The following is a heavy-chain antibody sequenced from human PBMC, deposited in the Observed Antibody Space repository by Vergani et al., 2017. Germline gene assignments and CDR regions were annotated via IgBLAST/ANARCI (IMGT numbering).Heavy chain of an antibody. J-gene: IGHJ1*01. CDR2: INPNSGGT. CDR3: ARVMGERGRNSIWYPAEYFQR. Sequence: QVQLVQSGAEVKKPGASVKVSCKASGYTFTGYYMHWVRQAPGQGLEWMGWINPNSGGTNYAQKFQGGVTMSRDTSISTAYMELSRLRSDDTAVYYCARVMGERGRNSIWYPAEYFQRWGPGTLVTVSS. CDR1: GYTFTGYY. D-gene: IGHD6-13*01. V-gene: IGHV1-2*02.